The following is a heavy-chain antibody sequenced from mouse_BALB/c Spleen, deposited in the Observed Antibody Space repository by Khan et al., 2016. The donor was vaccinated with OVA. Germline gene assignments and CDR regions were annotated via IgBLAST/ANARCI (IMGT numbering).Heavy chain of an antibody. V-gene: IGHV5-15*02. CDR3: ARAWAMDY. J-gene: IGHJ4*01. CDR1: GFTFSDYG. CDR2: ISSLAYSI. Sequence: DVMLVESGGGLVQPGGSRKLSCAASGFTFSDYGLAWVRQAPGKGPEWVAFISSLAYSIYYAATVTGRFTISGENAKTTLYLEMARLRSEDTAMYDWARAWAMDYWGQGTSVTVSS.